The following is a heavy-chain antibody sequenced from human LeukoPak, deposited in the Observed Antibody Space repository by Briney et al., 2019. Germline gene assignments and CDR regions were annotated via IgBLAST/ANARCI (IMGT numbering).Heavy chain of an antibody. J-gene: IGHJ4*02. Sequence: PGGSLRLSCAASGFTFSSYGMHWVRQAPGKGLEWVAFIRYDGSNKYYADSVKGRFTISRDNSKNTLYLQMNSLRAEDTALYYCARYLNYYDSSGYFEPRGYFDYWGQGTLVTVSS. V-gene: IGHV3-30*02. CDR2: IRYDGSNK. CDR3: ARYLNYYDSSGYFEPRGYFDY. CDR1: GFTFSSYG. D-gene: IGHD3-22*01.